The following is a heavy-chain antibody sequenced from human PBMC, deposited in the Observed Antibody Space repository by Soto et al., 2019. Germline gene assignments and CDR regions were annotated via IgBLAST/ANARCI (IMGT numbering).Heavy chain of an antibody. CDR2: VYYSGST. Sequence: QVQLQESGPGLVKPSETLFLTCTVSGGSVSSFYWSWIRQPPGKGLEWIGYVYYSGSTNYNPSLKSRVTISVDTSKNQFSLKLSSVTAADTAVYYCASGVWGRGSYYDYWGQGTLVTVSS. CDR3: ASGVWGRGSYYDY. V-gene: IGHV4-59*02. J-gene: IGHJ4*02. CDR1: GGSVSSFY. D-gene: IGHD1-26*01.